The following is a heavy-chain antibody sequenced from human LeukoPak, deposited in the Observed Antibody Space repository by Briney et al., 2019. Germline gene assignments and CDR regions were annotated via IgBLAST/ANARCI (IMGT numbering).Heavy chain of an antibody. CDR2: ISGGGVST. CDR3: AKDRDYYGSGKSSYFDY. Sequence: GGSLRLSCAASGFTFSSYSMNWVRQAPGKGLEWVSVISGGGVSTYYADSVKGRFTISRDNSKNTLYLQMNSLRAEDTAVYYCAKDRDYYGSGKSSYFDYWGQGTLVTVSS. D-gene: IGHD3-10*01. V-gene: IGHV3-NL1*01. J-gene: IGHJ4*02. CDR1: GFTFSSYS.